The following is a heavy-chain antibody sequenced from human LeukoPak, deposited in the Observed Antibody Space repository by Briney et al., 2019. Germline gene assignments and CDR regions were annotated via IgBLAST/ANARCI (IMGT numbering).Heavy chain of an antibody. CDR2: IYGGGNT. CDR1: GFTVSSID. V-gene: IGHV3-53*01. D-gene: IGHD5-12*01. CDR3: TRGSGFETGDY. J-gene: IGHJ4*02. Sequence: GGSLRLSCAASGFTVSSIDMSWVRQAPGKGLEWTSVIYGGGNTRYYADSVKGRFTVSRDNAKNTFHLQMQSLKVEDTAIYYCTRGSGFETGDYWGQGTLVTVSS.